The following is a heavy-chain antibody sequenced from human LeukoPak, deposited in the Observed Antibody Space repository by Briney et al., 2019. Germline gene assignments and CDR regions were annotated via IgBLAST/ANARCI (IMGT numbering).Heavy chain of an antibody. D-gene: IGHD6-13*01. J-gene: IGHJ4*02. CDR3: AKTGQLEYFDY. Sequence: QSGRSLRLSCAAFGFTFSSYGMHWVRQAPGKGLEWVAVISYDGSNKYYADSVKGRFTISRDNSKNTLYLQMNSLRAEDTAVYYCAKTGQLEYFDYWGQGTLVTVSS. V-gene: IGHV3-30*18. CDR2: ISYDGSNK. CDR1: GFTFSSYG.